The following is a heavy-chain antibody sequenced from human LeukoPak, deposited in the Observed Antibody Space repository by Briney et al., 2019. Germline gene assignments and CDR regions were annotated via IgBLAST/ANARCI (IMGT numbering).Heavy chain of an antibody. CDR2: IYYSGST. CDR1: GGSISSSSYY. D-gene: IGHD3-16*02. CDR3: ALRGGLSNY. J-gene: IGHJ4*02. Sequence: SETLSLTCTVSGGSISSSSYYWGWIRQPPGKGLEWIGSIYYSGSTYYNPSLKSRVTISVDASKNQFSLKLSSVTAADTAVYYCALRGGLSNYWGQGTLVTVSS. V-gene: IGHV4-39*01.